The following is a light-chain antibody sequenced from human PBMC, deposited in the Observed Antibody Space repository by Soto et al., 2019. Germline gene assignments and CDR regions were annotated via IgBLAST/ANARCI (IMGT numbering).Light chain of an antibody. Sequence: QSVLTQPRSVSGSPGQSVTISCTGTSSDVGGYNYVSWYQQHPGKAPKPMIYDVSERPSGVPDRFSASKSANTASLTISGLQAEDEADYYCCSYAGSYTYVFGTGTKVTVL. CDR2: DVS. V-gene: IGLV2-11*01. CDR1: SSDVGGYNY. J-gene: IGLJ1*01. CDR3: CSYAGSYTYV.